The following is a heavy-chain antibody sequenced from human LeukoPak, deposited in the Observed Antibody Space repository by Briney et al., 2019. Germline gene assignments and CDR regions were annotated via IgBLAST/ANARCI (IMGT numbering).Heavy chain of an antibody. J-gene: IGHJ3*02. D-gene: IGHD5-24*01. CDR3: ARGGDGYKTRAFDI. Sequence: GGSLRLSCAASGFTFSSYDMHWVRQAAGKGLEWVSAIGTAADTYYPGSVKGRFTISRENAKNSLYLQMNSLRAGDTAVYYCARGGDGYKTRAFDIWGQGTMVTVSS. CDR2: IGTAADT. CDR1: GFTFSSYD. V-gene: IGHV3-13*01.